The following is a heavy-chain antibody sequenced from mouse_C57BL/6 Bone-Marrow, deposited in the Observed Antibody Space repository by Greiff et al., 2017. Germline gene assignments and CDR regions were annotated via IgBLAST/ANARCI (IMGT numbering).Heavy chain of an antibody. CDR1: GSSLSTFGMG. Sequence: QVTLKECGPGILQPSQSLSLTCSFSGSSLSTFGMGVGWIRQPSGKGLEWLAHIWWDDDKYYNPALKSRLTISKDTSKNQVFLKIANVDTADTATYYCARIEPYDYDRPFAYWGQGTLVTVSA. D-gene: IGHD2-4*01. V-gene: IGHV8-8*01. CDR2: IWWDDDK. CDR3: ARIEPYDYDRPFAY. J-gene: IGHJ3*01.